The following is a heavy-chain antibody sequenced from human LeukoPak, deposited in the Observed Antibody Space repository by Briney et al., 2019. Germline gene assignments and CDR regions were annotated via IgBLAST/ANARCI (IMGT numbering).Heavy chain of an antibody. CDR1: GGSFSGYY. CDR2: INHSGST. CDR3: ARVRHYYDSSGYYYLGEVYYYYYMDV. V-gene: IGHV4-34*01. D-gene: IGHD3-22*01. Sequence: KASETLSLTCAVYGGSFSGYYWSWIRQPPGKGLEWIGEINHSGSTNYNPSLKSRVTISVDTSKNQFSLKLSSVTAADTAVYYCARVRHYYDSSGYYYLGEVYYYYYMDVWGKGTTVTISS. J-gene: IGHJ6*03.